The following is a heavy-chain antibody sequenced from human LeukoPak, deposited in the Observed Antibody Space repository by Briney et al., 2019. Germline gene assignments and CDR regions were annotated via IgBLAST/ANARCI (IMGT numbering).Heavy chain of an antibody. CDR2: IYPGDSDT. J-gene: IGHJ4*02. Sequence: SLNTYRHGSGYSITSSRIGWERQVPGEGLEKIGIIYPGDSDTRYSPSFQGQVTISADKSISTAYLQWSSLKASDTDMYYCARFSVGGTYYPNYWGQGTLVSVSS. CDR1: GYSITSSR. D-gene: IGHD2-15*01. CDR3: ARFSVGGTYYPNY. V-gene: IGHV5-51*01.